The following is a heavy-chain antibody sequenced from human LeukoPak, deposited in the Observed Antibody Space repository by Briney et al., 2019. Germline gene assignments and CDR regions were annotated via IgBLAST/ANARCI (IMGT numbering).Heavy chain of an antibody. CDR2: ISYTGTT. CDR3: ARGWLSFGEHIDY. Sequence: SETLSLTCSVSGGSVSSHNYYWSWIRQPPGKGLEWIGFISYTGTTNYNPSLQSRLTMSEDTSKNQFSLKLSSVTAADTAVYYCARGWLSFGEHIDYWGQGTLVTVSS. CDR1: GGSVSSHNYY. D-gene: IGHD3-10*01. V-gene: IGHV4-61*01. J-gene: IGHJ4*02.